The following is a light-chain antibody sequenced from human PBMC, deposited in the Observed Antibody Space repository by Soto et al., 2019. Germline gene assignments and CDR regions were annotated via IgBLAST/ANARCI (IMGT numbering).Light chain of an antibody. CDR1: QSVSSN. CDR3: QQTYSTPPT. J-gene: IGKJ1*01. V-gene: IGKV3-15*01. CDR2: GAS. Sequence: EIVLTQSPDTLSVSPGERATLSCLASQSVSSNLAWYQQKPGQAPRLLIYGASTRATGIPARFSGSGSGTDFTLTISSLQPEDFATYYCQQTYSTPPTFGQGTKVDIK.